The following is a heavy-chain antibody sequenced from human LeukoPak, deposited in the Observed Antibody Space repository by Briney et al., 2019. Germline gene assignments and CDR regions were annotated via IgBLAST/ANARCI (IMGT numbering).Heavy chain of an antibody. J-gene: IGHJ4*02. CDR3: ARDGLGGWFDY. Sequence: ASVKVSCKASGGTFSSYAISWVRQAPGQGLEWMGGIIPIFGTANYAQKFQGRVTITADKSTGTAYMELSSLRSEDTAVYYCARDGLGGWFDYWGQGTLVTVSS. D-gene: IGHD6-19*01. V-gene: IGHV1-69*06. CDR1: GGTFSSYA. CDR2: IIPIFGTA.